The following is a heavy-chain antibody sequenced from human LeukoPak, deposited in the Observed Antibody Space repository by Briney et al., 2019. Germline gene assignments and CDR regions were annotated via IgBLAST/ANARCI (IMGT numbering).Heavy chain of an antibody. J-gene: IGHJ4*02. CDR2: ISANNGNT. V-gene: IGHV1-18*01. CDR1: GYTFTSTSYG. Sequence: ASVKVSCKASGYTFTSTSYGISWVRQAPGQGLEWMGWISANNGNTEYAQKLQGRVTMTTDTSTSTAYMELRTLRSDDTAVYYCARDRDRSGSQSYWGQGTLVTVSS. D-gene: IGHD1-26*01. CDR3: ARDRDRSGSQSY.